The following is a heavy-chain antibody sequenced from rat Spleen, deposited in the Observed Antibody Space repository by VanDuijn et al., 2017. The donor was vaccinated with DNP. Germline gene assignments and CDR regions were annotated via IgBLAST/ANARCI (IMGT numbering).Heavy chain of an antibody. CDR2: IRTGGGDT. CDR1: GFTFSHYY. D-gene: IGHD2-1*01. J-gene: IGHJ4*01. CDR3: ARHGEVPTRYAMDA. V-gene: IGHV5S11*01. Sequence: EVQLVESGGGLVQPGKSLKLSCAASGFTFSHYYMAWVRQAPTKGLEWVASIRTGGGDTYYRDSVKGRFTISRDNAKTTLYLQMDSLRSEETATYYCARHGEVPTRYAMDAWGQGTSVTVSS.